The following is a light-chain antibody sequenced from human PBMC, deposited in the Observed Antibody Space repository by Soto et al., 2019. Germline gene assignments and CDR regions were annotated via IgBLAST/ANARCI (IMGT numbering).Light chain of an antibody. V-gene: IGLV1-51*01. CDR3: GSWDRSMSAG. CDR2: DDD. Sequence: QSVLTQPPSVSAAPGQRVTISCSGSSSNIGGNSVSWYQQLPGTAPKLLIYDDDKRPSGIPDRFSGSKSGTSATLGITGFQTGPEADHYCGSWDRSMSAGFGGGTK. CDR1: SSNIGGNS. J-gene: IGLJ2*01.